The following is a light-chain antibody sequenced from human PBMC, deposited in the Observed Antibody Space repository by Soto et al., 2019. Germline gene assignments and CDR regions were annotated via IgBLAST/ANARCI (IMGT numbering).Light chain of an antibody. CDR1: QTISTY. J-gene: IGKJ5*01. Sequence: DIQMTQSPSSLSSSVSERFTITCRASQTISTYLNWYQQKPEKAPKLLIYATFNLQSGVPSRFSGSGSGTDFTLTISSLQPEDFATYYCQQTFIAPITFGQGTRLEIK. CDR2: ATF. CDR3: QQTFIAPIT. V-gene: IGKV1-39*01.